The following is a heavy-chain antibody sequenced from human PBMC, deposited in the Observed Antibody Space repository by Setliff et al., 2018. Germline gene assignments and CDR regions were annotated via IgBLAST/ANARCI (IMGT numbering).Heavy chain of an antibody. CDR3: ARGRSYNFWSGYSAPGVNWFDP. CDR1: GGSISSGSYY. V-gene: IGHV4-61*02. J-gene: IGHJ5*02. Sequence: SETLSLTCTVSGGSISSGSYYWSWIRQPAGKGLEWIGRIYTSGSTNYNPSLKSRVTISVDTSKNQFSLKLSSVTAADTAVYYCARGRSYNFWSGYSAPGVNWFDPWGQGTLVTVSS. D-gene: IGHD3-3*01. CDR2: IYTSGST.